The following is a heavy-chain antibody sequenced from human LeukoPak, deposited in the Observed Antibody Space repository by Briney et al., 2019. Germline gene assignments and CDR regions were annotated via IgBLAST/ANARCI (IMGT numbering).Heavy chain of an antibody. V-gene: IGHV4-34*01. CDR1: GGSFSGYY. Sequence: SETLSLTCAVYGGSFSGYYWSWVRQPPGKGLEWIGEINHSGSTNHNPSLTSRVTISVDTSKNQFSLKLSSVTAADTAVYYCARQSVDSHFDYWGQGALVTVSS. CDR2: INHSGST. CDR3: ARQSVDSHFDY. D-gene: IGHD5-12*01. J-gene: IGHJ4*02.